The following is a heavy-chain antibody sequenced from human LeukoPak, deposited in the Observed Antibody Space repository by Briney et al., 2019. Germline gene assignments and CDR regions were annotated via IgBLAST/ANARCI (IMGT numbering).Heavy chain of an antibody. D-gene: IGHD6-13*01. CDR1: GYTFTGYW. V-gene: IGHV1-46*01. Sequence: ASVKLSCKAFGYTFTGYWMHWVRQAPGQGPEWMGVISPSGGSTIYAQKFKGRVTLTRDMSTSTDYLELSSLRSEDTAVYYCAKFPGIAAADMVDYWGQGTLVTVSS. CDR3: AKFPGIAAADMVDY. J-gene: IGHJ4*02. CDR2: ISPSGGST.